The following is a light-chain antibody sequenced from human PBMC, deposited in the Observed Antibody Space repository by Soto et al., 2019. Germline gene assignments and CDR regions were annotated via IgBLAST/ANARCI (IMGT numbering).Light chain of an antibody. CDR1: RSVRSNY. CDR2: GES. CDR3: QKLESYPST. Sequence: VLTQSPGTLSLSPGETATLSCRDSRSVRSNYLAGYEQKAGRAHRILIFGESSRATAIPERFSGSGSGTDFTFNISRLQPEDFATYYCQKLESYPSTFGEGTKVDI. J-gene: IGKJ4*01. V-gene: IGKV3-20*01.